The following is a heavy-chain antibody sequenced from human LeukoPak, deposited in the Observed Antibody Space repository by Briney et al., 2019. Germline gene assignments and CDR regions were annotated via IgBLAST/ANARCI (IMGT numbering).Heavy chain of an antibody. CDR2: ISSGSSYI. CDR1: GFTFSSYA. Sequence: GGSLRLSCAASGFTFSSYAMSWVRQAPGKGLEWVSSISSGSSYIYYADSLKGRFTISRDNAKNSLYLQMNSLRTEDTAVYYCASFSGSYSDYWGQGTLVTVSS. D-gene: IGHD1-26*01. V-gene: IGHV3-21*01. J-gene: IGHJ4*02. CDR3: ASFSGSYSDY.